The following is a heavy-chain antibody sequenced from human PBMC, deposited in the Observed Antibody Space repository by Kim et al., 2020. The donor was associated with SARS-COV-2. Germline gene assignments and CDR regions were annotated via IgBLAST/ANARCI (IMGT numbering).Heavy chain of an antibody. J-gene: IGHJ6*02. Sequence: SVKVSCKASGGTFSSYAISWVRQAPGQGLEWMGGIIPIFGTPNYAQKFPGRVTITADESTSTAYMELSSLRSEDTAVYYCARVVRPRTIFGVVITLDPGMDVWGQGTTVTVSS. D-gene: IGHD3-3*01. CDR1: GGTFSSYA. V-gene: IGHV1-69*13. CDR3: ARVVRPRTIFGVVITLDPGMDV. CDR2: IIPIFGTP.